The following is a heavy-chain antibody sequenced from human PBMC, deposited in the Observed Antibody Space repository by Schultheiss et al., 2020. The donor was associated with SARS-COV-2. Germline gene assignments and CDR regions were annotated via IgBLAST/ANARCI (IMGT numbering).Heavy chain of an antibody. CDR2: ISGSGGST. V-gene: IGHV3-23*01. D-gene: IGHD4-17*01. CDR3: ARDQAYGDYVSYYYGMDV. CDR1: GYIFSRFS. Sequence: GESLKISCAASGYIFSRFSLHWVRQAPGKGLEWVSTISGSGGSTYYADSVKGRFTISRDNSKNTLYLQMNSLRAEDTAVYYCARDQAYGDYVSYYYGMDVWGQGTTVTVSS. J-gene: IGHJ6*02.